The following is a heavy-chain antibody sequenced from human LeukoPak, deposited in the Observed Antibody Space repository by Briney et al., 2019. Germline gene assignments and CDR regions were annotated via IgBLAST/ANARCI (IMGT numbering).Heavy chain of an antibody. J-gene: IGHJ5*02. CDR3: ASRDGYNTGFDP. V-gene: IGHV4-30-4*01. CDR1: GSSISSGDYY. CDR2: IYYSGST. Sequence: SETLSLTCTVSGSSISSGDYYWSWIRQPPGKGLEWIGYIYYSGSTYYNPSLKSRVTISVDTSKNQFSLKLSSVTAADTAVYYCASRDGYNTGFDPWGQGTLVTVSS. D-gene: IGHD5-24*01.